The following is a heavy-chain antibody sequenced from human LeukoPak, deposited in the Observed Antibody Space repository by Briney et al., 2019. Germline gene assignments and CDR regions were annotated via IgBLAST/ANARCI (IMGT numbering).Heavy chain of an antibody. J-gene: IGHJ6*02. CDR3: ARAGIAAAGTRIGYYYGMDV. Sequence: GGSPRLSCETSGFTFSKHALNWVRQAPGKGLEWVSSISSSGTYIYYADSLKGRFTISRDNAKNILSLQMSSLRAEDTAVYYCARAGIAAAGTRIGYYYGMDVWGQGTTVTVSS. V-gene: IGHV3-21*01. CDR1: GFTFSKHA. CDR2: ISSSGTYI. D-gene: IGHD6-13*01.